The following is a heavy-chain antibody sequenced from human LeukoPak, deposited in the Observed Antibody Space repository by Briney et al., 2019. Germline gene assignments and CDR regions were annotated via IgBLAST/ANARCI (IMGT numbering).Heavy chain of an antibody. CDR1: GFSFSSYA. D-gene: IGHD6-19*01. J-gene: IGHJ4*02. CDR2: ISGSGGST. CDR3: AKDQGLIDPFDY. Sequence: GGSLRLSCAASGFSFSSYAMSWVRQAPGKGLVWVSSISGSGGSTYYADSVQGRFTISRDNSKNTLFLQMNSLRAEDTAVYYCAKDQGLIDPFDYWGQGTLVTVSS. V-gene: IGHV3-23*01.